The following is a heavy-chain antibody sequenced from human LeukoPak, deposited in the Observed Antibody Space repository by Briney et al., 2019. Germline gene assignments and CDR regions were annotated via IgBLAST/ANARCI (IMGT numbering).Heavy chain of an antibody. V-gene: IGHV5-51*01. CDR3: ARLRGYSYGYPDY. Sequence: GESLKISFKGSGYAFTSYWIGWVRPMPGKGVEWMGIIYPGDSDTRNSPSFQGQVTISADKSISTAYLQWSSLKASDTAMYYCARLRGYSYGYPDYWGQGTLVTVSS. J-gene: IGHJ4*02. D-gene: IGHD5-18*01. CDR2: IYPGDSDT. CDR1: GYAFTSYW.